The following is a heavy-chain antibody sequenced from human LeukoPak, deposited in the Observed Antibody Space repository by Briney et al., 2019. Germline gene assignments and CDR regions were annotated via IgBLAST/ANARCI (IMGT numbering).Heavy chain of an antibody. CDR3: ARDWNRYAY. V-gene: IGHV4-34*01. Sequence: SETLSLTCAVHGGSFSGHYWSWIRQPPGKGLEWIGEINHSGRTNYNSSLKSRVTISVDTSKNQFSLKLSSVTAADTAVYYCARDWNRYAYWGQGTLVTVSS. J-gene: IGHJ4*02. CDR1: GGSFSGHY. D-gene: IGHD1-1*01. CDR2: INHSGRT.